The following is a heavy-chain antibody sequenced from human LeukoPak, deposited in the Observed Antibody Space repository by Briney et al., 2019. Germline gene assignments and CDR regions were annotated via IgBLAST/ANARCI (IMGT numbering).Heavy chain of an antibody. V-gene: IGHV1-69*13. D-gene: IGHD1-26*01. CDR1: GGTFSSYA. J-gene: IGHJ3*02. Sequence: SVKVSCKASGGTFSSYAISWVRQAPGQGLEWMGGIIPIFGTANYAQKFQGRVTITADESTSTAYMELSSLRSEDTAVYYCARIPLSGSYSREGAFDIWGQGTMVTVSS. CDR2: IIPIFGTA. CDR3: ARIPLSGSYSREGAFDI.